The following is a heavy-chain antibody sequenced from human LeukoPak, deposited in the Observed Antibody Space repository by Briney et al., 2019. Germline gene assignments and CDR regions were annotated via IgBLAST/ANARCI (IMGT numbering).Heavy chain of an antibody. J-gene: IGHJ6*02. CDR1: GFTFSNYA. D-gene: IGHD2-15*01. V-gene: IGHV3-30*18. CDR3: AKGSGGSCYSSGDV. Sequence: GGSLRLSCAASGFTFSNYAIHWVRQAPGKGLEWVAAISSDGSSKYCAGSVRGRSTISRDKSNNTVSLQMSSLRPEDTAVYYCAKGSGGSCYSSGDVWGQGTTVTVSS. CDR2: ISSDGSSK.